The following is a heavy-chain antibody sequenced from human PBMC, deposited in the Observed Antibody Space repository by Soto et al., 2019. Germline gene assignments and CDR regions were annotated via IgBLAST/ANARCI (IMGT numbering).Heavy chain of an antibody. CDR2: ISAYNGNT. V-gene: IGHV1-18*01. Sequence: ASVKVSCKASGYTFTSYDITWVRQAPRQGPEWMGWISAYNGNTNYAQKLHGRVTMTTDTSTSTAYMELRSLRSDDTALYYCAKGGGWCSAIGYWGQGTLVTVSS. CDR1: GYTFTSYD. CDR3: AKGGGWCSAIGY. D-gene: IGHD6-19*01. J-gene: IGHJ4*02.